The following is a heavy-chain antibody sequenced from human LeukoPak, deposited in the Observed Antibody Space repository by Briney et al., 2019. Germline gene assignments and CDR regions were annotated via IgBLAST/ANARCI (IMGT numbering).Heavy chain of an antibody. CDR3: VRQRDAVMPPIDN. V-gene: IGHV1-2*02. CDR2: INPNSGGT. J-gene: IGHJ4*02. D-gene: IGHD3-16*01. CDR1: GYTFTGYY. Sequence: ASVKVSCKASGYTFTGYYMHWVRQAPGQGLEWMGWINPNSGGTNYAQKFQGRVTMTRDTSINTAYLQWSSLKASDTAMYYCVRQRDAVMPPIDNWGQGTLVTVSA.